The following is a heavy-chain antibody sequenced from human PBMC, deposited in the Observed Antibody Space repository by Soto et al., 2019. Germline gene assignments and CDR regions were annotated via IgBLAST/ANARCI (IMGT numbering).Heavy chain of an antibody. CDR1: GFTFNKHA. V-gene: IGHV3-23*01. Sequence: EVELLQSGGGLVQPGGSLRLSCVASGFTFNKHALAWVRQAPGKGLEWVSAISGSGSSTYDSDSVKGRFTISRDNSNNTLYLQMNSLRAADTAIYYCARTPVLITVISAFDHWGQGTPVTVSS. J-gene: IGHJ4*02. D-gene: IGHD3-22*01. CDR2: ISGSGSST. CDR3: ARTPVLITVISAFDH.